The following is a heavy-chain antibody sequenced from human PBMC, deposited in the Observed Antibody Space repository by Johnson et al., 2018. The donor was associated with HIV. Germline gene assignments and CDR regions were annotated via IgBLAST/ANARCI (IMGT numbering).Heavy chain of an antibody. V-gene: IGHV3-30-3*01. Sequence: HVQLVESGGGVVQPWRSLRLSCAASGFTFSSYAMHWVRQAPGKGLEWVAVISYDGSNKYYADSVKGRFTFSRDNSKNTLYLQMNSLRDEDTAVYYCARDLGTGGWYQGAFDIWGQGTMVTVSS. CDR2: ISYDGSNK. D-gene: IGHD6-19*01. CDR1: GFTFSSYA. CDR3: ARDLGTGGWYQGAFDI. J-gene: IGHJ3*02.